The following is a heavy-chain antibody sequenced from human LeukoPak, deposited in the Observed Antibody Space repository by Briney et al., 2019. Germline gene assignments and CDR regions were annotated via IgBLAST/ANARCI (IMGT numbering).Heavy chain of an antibody. V-gene: IGHV4-34*01. CDR2: INHSGST. D-gene: IGHD2-2*01. J-gene: IGHJ4*02. Sequence: PSETLSLTCAVYGGSFSGYYWSWICQPPGKGLEWIGEINHSGSTNYNPSLKSRVTISVDTSKNQFSLKLSSVTAADTAVYYCARRGYCSSTSCYAYFDYWGQGTLVTVSS. CDR3: ARRGYCSSTSCYAYFDY. CDR1: GGSFSGYY.